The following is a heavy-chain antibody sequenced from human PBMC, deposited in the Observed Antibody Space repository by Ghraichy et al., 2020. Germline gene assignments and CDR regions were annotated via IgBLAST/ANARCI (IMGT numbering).Heavy chain of an antibody. D-gene: IGHD3-3*01. J-gene: IGHJ4*02. CDR3: AKVYSSDFWSGYYDGEPYFDY. CDR1: GFTFSSYA. Sequence: GETLNISCAASGFTFSSYAMSWVRQAPGKGLEWVSAISGSGGSTYYADSVKGRFTISRDNSKNTLYLQMNSLRAEDTAVYYCAKVYSSDFWSGYYDGEPYFDYWGQGTLVTVSS. CDR2: ISGSGGST. V-gene: IGHV3-23*01.